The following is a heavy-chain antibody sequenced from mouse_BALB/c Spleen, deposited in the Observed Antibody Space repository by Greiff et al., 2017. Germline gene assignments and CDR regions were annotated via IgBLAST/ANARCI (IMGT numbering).Heavy chain of an antibody. V-gene: IGHV1-55*01. CDR3: ARSGYGSSYEAMDY. CDR1: GYNFTSYW. Sequence: QVQLQQPGAELVKPGTSVKLSCKASGYNFTSYWINWVKLRPGQGLEWIGDIYPGSGSTNYNEKFKSKATLTVDTSSSTAYMQLSSLASEDSALYHCARSGYGSSYEAMDYWGQGTSVTVSS. J-gene: IGHJ4*01. D-gene: IGHD1-1*01. CDR2: IYPGSGST.